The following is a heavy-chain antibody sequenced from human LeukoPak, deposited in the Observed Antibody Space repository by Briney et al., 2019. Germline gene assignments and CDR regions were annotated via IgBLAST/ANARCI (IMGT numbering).Heavy chain of an antibody. CDR1: GGSISSHY. CDR3: VRVRYDSSGYYYGTRWFDP. V-gene: IGHV4-59*11. J-gene: IGHJ5*02. CDR2: IYYSGST. D-gene: IGHD3-22*01. Sequence: PSETLSLTCTVSGGSISSHYWSWIRQPPGKGLEWIGYIYYSGSTNYNPSLKSRVTISVDTSKNQFSLKLSSVTAADTAVYYCVRVRYDSSGYYYGTRWFDPWGQGTLVTVSS.